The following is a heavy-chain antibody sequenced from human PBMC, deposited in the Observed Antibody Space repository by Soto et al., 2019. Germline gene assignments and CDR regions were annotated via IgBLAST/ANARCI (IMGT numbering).Heavy chain of an antibody. CDR2: IIPIFGTA. J-gene: IGHJ4*02. D-gene: IGHD6-13*01. CDR3: ARGIAAAVSPFDY. CDR1: GVTFSSYA. V-gene: IGHV1-69*13. Sequence: ASVKVSCKASGVTFSSYAISWVRQAPGQGLEWMGGIIPIFGTANYAQKFQGRVTITADESTSTAYMELSSLRSEDTAVYYCARGIAAAVSPFDYWGQGTLVTVSS.